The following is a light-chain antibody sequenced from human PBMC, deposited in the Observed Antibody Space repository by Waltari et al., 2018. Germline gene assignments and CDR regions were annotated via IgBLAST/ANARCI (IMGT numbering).Light chain of an antibody. Sequence: QSALTQPASVSWSPGRPITISCPGTSSDIGAFNYVSWYQQHPGKAPKVLIYDVTNRPSGVSYRFSGSKSGNTASLTISGLQAEDEAYYHCASFISGSTSSVLFGGGTKLTVL. V-gene: IGLV2-14*03. CDR3: ASFISGSTSSVL. CDR1: SSDIGAFNY. J-gene: IGLJ3*02. CDR2: DVT.